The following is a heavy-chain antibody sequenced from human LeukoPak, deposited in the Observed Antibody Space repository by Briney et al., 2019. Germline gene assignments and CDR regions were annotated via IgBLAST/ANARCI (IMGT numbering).Heavy chain of an antibody. CDR3: ARDYYDSGSYGGISFDY. J-gene: IGHJ4*02. CDR2: ISSSGSTI. V-gene: IGHV3-48*03. CDR1: GFTFSSYE. Sequence: PGGSLRLSCAASGFTFSSYEMNWVRQAPGKGLEWVSYISSSGSTIYYADSVKGRFIISRDDSKNTLYLQMNSLRAEDTAVYYCARDYYDSGSYGGISFDYWGQGTLVTVSS. D-gene: IGHD3-10*01.